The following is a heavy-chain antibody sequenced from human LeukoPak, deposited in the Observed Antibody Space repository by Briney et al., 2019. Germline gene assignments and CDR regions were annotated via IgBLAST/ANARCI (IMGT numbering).Heavy chain of an antibody. J-gene: IGHJ4*02. V-gene: IGHV1-18*01. Sequence: ASVKVSCKASGYTFTSYGISWVRQAPGQGLEWMGWISAYNGNTNYAQKLQGRVTMTTDTSTSTAYMELRSLRSDDTAVYYCARYQSLEMATGGRYFDYWGQGTLVTVSS. CDR2: ISAYNGNT. CDR1: GYTFTSYG. D-gene: IGHD5-24*01. CDR3: ARYQSLEMATGGRYFDY.